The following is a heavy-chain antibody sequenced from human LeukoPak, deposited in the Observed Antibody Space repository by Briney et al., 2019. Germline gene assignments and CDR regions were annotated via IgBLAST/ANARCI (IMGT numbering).Heavy chain of an antibody. Sequence: GGSLRLSCAASGFTFSDYYMSWIRQAPGKGLEWVSYISSGTSYTNYADSVKGRFTISRDNAKKSLYLQMNNLRAEDTALYYCARLVVVAATPGYFDYWGQGTLVTVSS. D-gene: IGHD2-15*01. CDR2: ISSGTSYT. CDR3: ARLVVVAATPGYFDY. V-gene: IGHV3-11*06. J-gene: IGHJ4*02. CDR1: GFTFSDYY.